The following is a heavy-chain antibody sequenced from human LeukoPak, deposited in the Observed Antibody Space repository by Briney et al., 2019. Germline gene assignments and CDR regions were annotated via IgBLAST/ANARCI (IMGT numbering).Heavy chain of an antibody. Sequence: GGSLRLSCAASGFTFDDYAMHWVRQAPGKGLEWVSGISWNSGSIGYADSVKGRFTISRDNAKNSLYLQMNSLRAEDTAVYYCAKDLLYSDVWGSYRPNPLDYWGQGTLVTVSS. CDR3: AKDLLYSDVWGSYRPNPLDY. J-gene: IGHJ4*02. D-gene: IGHD3-16*02. CDR2: ISWNSGSI. CDR1: GFTFDDYA. V-gene: IGHV3-9*01.